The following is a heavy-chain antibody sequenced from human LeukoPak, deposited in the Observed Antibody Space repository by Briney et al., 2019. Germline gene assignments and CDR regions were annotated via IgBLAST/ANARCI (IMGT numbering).Heavy chain of an antibody. CDR2: ISYDGSNK. V-gene: IGHV3-30-3*01. Sequence: GGSLRLSCAASGFTFSSYAMHWVRQAPGKGLEWVAVISYDGSNKYYADSVRGRLTISRDNSENTVYLQMNSLRAEDTAVYYCASPYSGRYSYFDYWGQGTLVTVSS. CDR3: ASPYSGRYSYFDY. CDR1: GFTFSSYA. D-gene: IGHD1-26*01. J-gene: IGHJ4*02.